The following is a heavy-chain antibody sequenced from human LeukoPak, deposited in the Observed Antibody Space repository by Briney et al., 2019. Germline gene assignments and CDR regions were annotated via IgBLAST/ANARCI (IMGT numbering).Heavy chain of an antibody. D-gene: IGHD2-15*01. V-gene: IGHV3-23*01. J-gene: IGHJ3*02. CDR3: AKDEGYCNGGSCYLGAFDI. CDR1: GFIFNTYS. CDR2: ISGSSYDI. Sequence: GGSLRLSCAAFGFIFNTYSMSWVRQAPGKGLEWVSSISGSSYDIFYADSVKGRFTISRDNSKNTLYLQMNSLRAEDTAVYYCAKDEGYCNGGSCYLGAFDIWGQGTMVTVSS.